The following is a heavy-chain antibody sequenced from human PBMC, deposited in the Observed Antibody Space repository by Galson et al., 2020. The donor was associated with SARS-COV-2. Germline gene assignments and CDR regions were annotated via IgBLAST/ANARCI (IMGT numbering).Heavy chain of an antibody. D-gene: IGHD2-15*01. J-gene: IGHJ6*02. CDR3: ARVGGMATTPANYYYYGLDV. CDR2: ISAGSSYI. CDR1: GFPFSSYS. Sequence: GESLKISCAASGFPFSSYSMNWVRQAPGKGLEWVSSISAGSSYIYYADSVKGRFTISRDNAKNSLYLQMNSLRAEDTAVYYCARVGGMATTPANYYYYGLDVWCQGTTVTVSS. V-gene: IGHV3-21*01.